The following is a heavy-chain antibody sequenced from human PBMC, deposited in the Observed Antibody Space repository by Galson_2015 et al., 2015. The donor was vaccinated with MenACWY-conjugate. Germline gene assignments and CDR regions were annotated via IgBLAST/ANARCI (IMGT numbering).Heavy chain of an antibody. CDR1: GGTFSRYA. CDR2: IIPIFGTA. V-gene: IGHV1-69*13. J-gene: IGHJ4*02. CDR3: ARGTGDSGGYYYFY. D-gene: IGHD3-22*01. Sequence: SVKVSCKASGGTFSRYAISWVRQAPGQGLEWMGGIIPIFGTANYAQKFQGRVTITADESTSTAYMVLSSLRSEDTAVYYCARGTGDSGGYYYFYWGQGILVTVSS.